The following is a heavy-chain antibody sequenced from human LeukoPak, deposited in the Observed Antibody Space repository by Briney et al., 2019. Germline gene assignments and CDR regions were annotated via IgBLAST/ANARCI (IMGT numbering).Heavy chain of an antibody. D-gene: IGHD3-22*01. CDR2: MNPNSGNT. CDR1: GYTFTSYD. V-gene: IGHV1-8*01. J-gene: IGHJ4*02. CDR3: AGGDSSGSFPPD. Sequence: GASVKVSCKASGYTFTSYDISWVRQATGQGLEWMGWMNPNSGNTGYAQKFQGRVTMTRNTSISTAYMELSSLRSEDTAVYYCAGGDSSGSFPPDWGQGTLVTVSS.